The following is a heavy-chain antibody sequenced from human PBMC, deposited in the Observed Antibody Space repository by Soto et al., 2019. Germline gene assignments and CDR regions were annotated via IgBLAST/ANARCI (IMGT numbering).Heavy chain of an antibody. V-gene: IGHV3-9*01. Sequence: EVQLVESGGGLVQPGRSLRLSCAASGFTFDDYAMHWVRQAPGKGLEWVSGISWNSGSIGYSDSVKGRFTISRDNAKNSLYLQMNSLRAEDTALYYCAKDQEGWLATEGWFHPWGQETLVTVSS. J-gene: IGHJ5*02. CDR3: AKDQEGWLATEGWFHP. CDR2: ISWNSGSI. CDR1: GFTFDDYA. D-gene: IGHD6-19*01.